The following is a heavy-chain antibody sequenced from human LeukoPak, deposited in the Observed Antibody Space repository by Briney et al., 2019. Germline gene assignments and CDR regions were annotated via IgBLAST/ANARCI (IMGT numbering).Heavy chain of an antibody. Sequence: GGSLRLSCAASGVTFSTCNMIGGRRIPGKGLEWVSSITSGGDYIYYADSVKGRFTTSRDNAKNSLSLQLNSLRVEDTAVYYCARGHYDVLAASYKWTPDYWGQGTLVTVSS. CDR1: GVTFSTCN. CDR2: ITSGGDYI. CDR3: ARGHYDVLAASYKWTPDY. D-gene: IGHD3-9*01. V-gene: IGHV3-21*01. J-gene: IGHJ4*02.